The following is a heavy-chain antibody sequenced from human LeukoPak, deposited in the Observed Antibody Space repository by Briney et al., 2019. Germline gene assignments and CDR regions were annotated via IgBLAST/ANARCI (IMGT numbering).Heavy chain of an antibody. CDR1: GGSISSYY. CDR3: AREGPLRWDPDAFDI. D-gene: IGHD3-3*01. Sequence: SETLSLTCTVSGGSISSYYWSWIRQPPGKGLEWIGYIYYSGSTNYNPSLKSRVTISVDTSKNQFSLNLSSVTAADTAVYYCAREGPLRWDPDAFDIWGQGTMVTVSS. CDR2: IYYSGST. V-gene: IGHV4-59*01. J-gene: IGHJ3*02.